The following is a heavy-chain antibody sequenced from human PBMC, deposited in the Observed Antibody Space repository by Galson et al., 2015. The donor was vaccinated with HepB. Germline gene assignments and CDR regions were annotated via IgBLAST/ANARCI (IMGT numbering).Heavy chain of an antibody. CDR1: GYTFTSYY. Sequence: SVKVSCKASGYTFTSYYMHWVRQAPGQGLEWMGINNPSGGSTSYAQKFQGRVTMTRDTSTSTVYMELSSLRSEDTAVYYCARDRAMDAFDIWGQGTMVTVSS. D-gene: IGHD2-2*01. V-gene: IGHV1-46*01. J-gene: IGHJ3*02. CDR3: ARDRAMDAFDI. CDR2: NNPSGGST.